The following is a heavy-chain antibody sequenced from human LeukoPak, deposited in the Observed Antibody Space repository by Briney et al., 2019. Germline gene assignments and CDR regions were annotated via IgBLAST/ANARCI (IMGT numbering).Heavy chain of an antibody. CDR1: GFTFSSYG. V-gene: IGHV3-33*08. J-gene: IGHJ6*02. CDR3: AAGLYYDILTGFTPMDV. Sequence: GRSLRLSCAASGFTFSSYGMHWVRQAPGKGLEWVAAIWYDGSNKYYADSVKGRFTISRDNSKNTLYLQMNSLRAEDTAVYYCAAGLYYDILTGFTPMDVWGQGTTVTVSS. D-gene: IGHD3-9*01. CDR2: IWYDGSNK.